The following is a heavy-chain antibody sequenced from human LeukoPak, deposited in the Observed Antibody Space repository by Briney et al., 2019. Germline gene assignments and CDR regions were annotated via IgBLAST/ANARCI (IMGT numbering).Heavy chain of an antibody. CDR1: GFTFSSYE. V-gene: IGHV3-48*03. CDR2: IKGSGVTL. Sequence: GGSLRLSCAAAGFTFSSYEMHWVRQAPGKGMEWISHIKGSGVTLFYADSVKGRFTISRDDAKNSLYLQLNSLRAEDTAIYYCAREERTACGRGYFDCWGQGTLVTVSS. CDR3: AREERTACGRGYFDC. D-gene: IGHD2-21*01. J-gene: IGHJ4*02.